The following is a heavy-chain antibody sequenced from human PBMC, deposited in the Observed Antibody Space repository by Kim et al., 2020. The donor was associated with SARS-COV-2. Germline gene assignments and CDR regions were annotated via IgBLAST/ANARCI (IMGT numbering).Heavy chain of an antibody. Sequence: SETLSLTCTVSGGSISSSSYYWGWIRQPPGKGLEWIGSIYYSGSTYYNPSLKSRDTISVDTSKNQFSLKLSSVTAADTAVYYCARVRAYYYYGMDVWGQGTTLTVSS. CDR1: GGSISSSSYY. J-gene: IGHJ6*02. CDR2: IYYSGST. V-gene: IGHV4-39*01. CDR3: ARVRAYYYYGMDV.